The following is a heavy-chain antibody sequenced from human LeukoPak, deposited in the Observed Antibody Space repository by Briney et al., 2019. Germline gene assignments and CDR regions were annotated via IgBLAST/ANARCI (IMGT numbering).Heavy chain of an antibody. Sequence: GGSLRLSCAASGFTFNYYWLTWVRQAPGRGLAWVANIQQDGSEKYYVDSVKGRFIISRDNAKNSLYLQMNSLRAEDTAVYYCARVRKLRTRGVMDPLDYWGQGTLVTVSS. J-gene: IGHJ4*02. CDR3: ARVRKLRTRGVMDPLDY. CDR2: IQQDGSEK. CDR1: GFTFNYYW. D-gene: IGHD3-10*01. V-gene: IGHV3-7*01.